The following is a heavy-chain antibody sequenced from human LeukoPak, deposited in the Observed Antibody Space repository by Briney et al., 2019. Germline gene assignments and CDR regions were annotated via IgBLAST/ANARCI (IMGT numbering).Heavy chain of an antibody. V-gene: IGHV4-30-2*01. CDR3: ARGGGVIVGGNFDY. J-gene: IGHJ4*02. Sequence: PSETLSLTCAVSGGSISSGGYSWSWIRQPPGKGLEWIGYIYHSGSTYYNPSLKSRVTISVDRSKNQFSLKLSSVTAADTAVYYCARGGGVIVGGNFDYWGQGTLVTVSS. CDR2: IYHSGST. CDR1: GGSISSGGYS. D-gene: IGHD3-22*01.